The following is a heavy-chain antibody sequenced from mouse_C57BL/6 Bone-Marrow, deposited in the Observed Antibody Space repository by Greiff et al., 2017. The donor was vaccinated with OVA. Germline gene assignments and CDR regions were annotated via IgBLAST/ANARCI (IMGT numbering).Heavy chain of an antibody. J-gene: IGHJ4*01. V-gene: IGHV5-9*01. Sequence: EVQLQESGGGLVKPGGSLKLSCAASGFTFSSYTMSWVRQTPEKRLEWVATISGGGGNTYYPDSVKGRFTISRDNAKNTLYLQMSSLRSEDTALYYCARHGYYDAMDYWGQGTSVTVSS. D-gene: IGHD2-2*01. CDR3: ARHGYYDAMDY. CDR2: ISGGGGNT. CDR1: GFTFSSYT.